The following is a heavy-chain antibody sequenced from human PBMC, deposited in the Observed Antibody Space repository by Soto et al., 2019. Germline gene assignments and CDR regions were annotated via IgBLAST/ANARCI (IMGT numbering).Heavy chain of an antibody. CDR2: ISGSGGST. Sequence: GGSLRLCCAASGLTFCSYAMSWVRQAPGKGLEWVSAISGSGGSTYYADSVEGRFTISRDNSKNTLYLQMNSLRAEDTAVYYCAKHYGSGSLPYYYYMDVWGKGTTVTVSS. CDR3: AKHYGSGSLPYYYYMDV. CDR1: GLTFCSYA. J-gene: IGHJ6*03. V-gene: IGHV3-23*01. D-gene: IGHD3-10*01.